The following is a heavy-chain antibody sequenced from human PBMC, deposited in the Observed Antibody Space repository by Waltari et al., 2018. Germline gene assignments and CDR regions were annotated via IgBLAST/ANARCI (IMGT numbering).Heavy chain of an antibody. V-gene: IGHV4-59*01. CDR2: FYYSGNT. CDR1: GGSISTYY. J-gene: IGHJ3*02. Sequence: QVQLQESGPGLVKPSETLSLTCTVSGGSISTYYWSWPRQPPGKGLEWIGYFYYSGNTNYNPSLKSRVTLSVDTPKNLFSLKLTSVTAADTAIYYCARLHCGDGICYDAFDIWGQGTMVTVSS. CDR3: ARLHCGDGICYDAFDI. D-gene: IGHD2-15*01.